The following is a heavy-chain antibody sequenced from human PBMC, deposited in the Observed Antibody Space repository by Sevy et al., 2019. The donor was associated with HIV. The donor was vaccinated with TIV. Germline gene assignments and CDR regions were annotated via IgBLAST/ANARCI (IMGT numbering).Heavy chain of an antibody. CDR3: ARGLRGHDSDAFDI. J-gene: IGHJ3*02. CDR1: GFTFSSYA. V-gene: IGHV3-64*01. CDR2: ISSNGGST. D-gene: IGHD2-21*02. Sequence: GGSLRLSCAASGFTFSSYAMHWVRQAPGKGLEYVSAISSNGGSTYYANSVKGRFTISRDNSKNTLYLQMGSLRAEDMAVYYCARGLRGHDSDAFDIWGQGTMVTVSS.